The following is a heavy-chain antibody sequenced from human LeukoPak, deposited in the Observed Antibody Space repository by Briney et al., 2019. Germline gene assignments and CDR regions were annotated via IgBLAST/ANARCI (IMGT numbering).Heavy chain of an antibody. CDR1: GFSFSTYG. D-gene: IGHD6-19*01. Sequence: GGSLRLSCAASGFSFSTYGMHWVRQAPGKGLEWVAAIWYDGSNEFYADSVQGRFTISRDNTKNTLYLQMNSLRAEDTAVYYCARDRGSGWYMVAFDIWGQGTMVTVSS. J-gene: IGHJ3*02. V-gene: IGHV3-33*01. CDR2: IWYDGSNE. CDR3: ARDRGSGWYMVAFDI.